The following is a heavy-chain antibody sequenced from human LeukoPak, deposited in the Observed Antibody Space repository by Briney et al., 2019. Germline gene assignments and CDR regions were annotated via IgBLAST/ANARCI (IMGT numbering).Heavy chain of an antibody. D-gene: IGHD3-3*01. J-gene: IGHJ4*02. CDR1: GLTFSSYW. CDR3: ARDNTIFPY. Sequence: GGSLRLSCAASGLTFSSYWMIWVRQAPGKGLEWVANIKEDGSEKYYVDSVKGRFTISRDNAKNSMYLQMNSLRAEDTAVYYCARDNTIFPYWGQGTLVRVSS. V-gene: IGHV3-7*01. CDR2: IKEDGSEK.